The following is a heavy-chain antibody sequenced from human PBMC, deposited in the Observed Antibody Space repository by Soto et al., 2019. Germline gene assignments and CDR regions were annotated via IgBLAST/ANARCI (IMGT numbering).Heavy chain of an antibody. CDR3: ARHFSGWYSL. CDR1: GGSISSHSYF. V-gene: IGHV4-39*01. Sequence: QLQLQESGPGLVEPSETLSLTCTVSGGSISSHSYFWGWIRQPPGKGLEWIGNIYYSGSTFYNPSLKGRVTISLDTSKSHFSLKLSSVTAADTAVYYCARHFSGWYSLWGQGTLVTVSS. D-gene: IGHD6-19*01. CDR2: IYYSGST. J-gene: IGHJ4*02.